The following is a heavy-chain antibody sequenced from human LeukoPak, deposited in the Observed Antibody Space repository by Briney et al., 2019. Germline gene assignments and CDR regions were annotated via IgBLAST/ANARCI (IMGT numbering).Heavy chain of an antibody. Sequence: SETLSLTCTVSGGSISSSSYYWGWIRQPPGKGLEWIGSIYYSGSTYYNPSLKSRVTISVDTSKNQFSLKLSSVTAADTAVYYCARQGMATKDYWGQGTLVTVSS. J-gene: IGHJ4*02. CDR1: GGSISSSSYY. CDR2: IYYSGST. V-gene: IGHV4-39*01. CDR3: ARQGMATKDY. D-gene: IGHD5-24*01.